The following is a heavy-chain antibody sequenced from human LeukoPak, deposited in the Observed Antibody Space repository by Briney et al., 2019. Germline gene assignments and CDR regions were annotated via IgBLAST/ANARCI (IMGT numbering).Heavy chain of an antibody. CDR2: ISSNGGST. Sequence: GGSLRLSCAASGFTFSSYAMHWVRQAPGKGLEYVSAISSNGGSTYYANSVKGRFTISRDNSKNTLYLQMGSLRAEDMAVYYCARDQVLDNKYYDEAAAGKGDSFYYYMDVWGKGTTVTVSS. D-gene: IGHD6-13*01. CDR1: GFTFSSYA. V-gene: IGHV3-64*01. J-gene: IGHJ6*03. CDR3: ARDQVLDNKYYDEAAAGKGDSFYYYMDV.